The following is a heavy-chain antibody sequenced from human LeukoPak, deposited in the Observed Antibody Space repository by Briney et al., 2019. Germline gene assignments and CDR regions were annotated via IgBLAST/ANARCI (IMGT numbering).Heavy chain of an antibody. V-gene: IGHV4-38-2*02. Sequence: SSETLSLTCAVSGYSISSGYYWGWTRRPPGKGREWIGIIYHSGSTYYNPSLKRRVTISVDTSKNQFSLKLSSVTAADTAVYYCAREKDIVVVPHWNYWGQGTLVTVSS. D-gene: IGHD2-2*01. CDR2: IYHSGST. CDR3: AREKDIVVVPHWNY. CDR1: GYSISSGYY. J-gene: IGHJ4*02.